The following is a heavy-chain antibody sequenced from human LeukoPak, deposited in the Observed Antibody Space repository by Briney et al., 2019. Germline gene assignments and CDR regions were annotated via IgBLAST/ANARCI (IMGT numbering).Heavy chain of an antibody. CDR3: AKGPHFWSGYAYYFDY. CDR1: GFTFSSYA. CDR2: ISGSGGST. J-gene: IGHJ4*02. Sequence: GGSLRLSCAASGFTFSSYAMSWVRQAPGKGLEGVSAISGSGGSTYYADSVKGRFTISRDNSKNTLYLQMNSLRAEDTAVYYCAKGPHFWSGYAYYFDYWGQGTLVTVSS. V-gene: IGHV3-23*01. D-gene: IGHD3-3*02.